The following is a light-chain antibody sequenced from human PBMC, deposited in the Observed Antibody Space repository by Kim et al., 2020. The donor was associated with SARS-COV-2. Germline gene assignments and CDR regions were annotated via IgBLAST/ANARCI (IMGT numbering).Light chain of an antibody. J-gene: IGLJ2*01. Sequence: SVSPVKTASITCSGDRLGNKYVCWYQQKPGQSPVVVIYQDTQRPSGIPERFSGSNSGNTATLTISGTQAMDEADYYCQAWDSTTTVFGGGTQLTVL. V-gene: IGLV3-1*01. CDR3: QAWDSTTTV. CDR2: QDT. CDR1: RLGNKY.